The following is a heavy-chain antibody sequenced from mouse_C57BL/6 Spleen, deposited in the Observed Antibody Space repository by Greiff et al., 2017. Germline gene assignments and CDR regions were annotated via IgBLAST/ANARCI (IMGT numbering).Heavy chain of an antibody. J-gene: IGHJ2*01. Sequence: EVKLMESGPELVKPGASVKIPCKASGYTFTDYNMDWVKQSHGKSLEWIGDINPNNGGTIYNQKFKGKATLTVDKSSSTAYMELRSLTSEDTAVYYWARGLFDYWGQGTTLTVSS. V-gene: IGHV1-18*01. CDR2: INPNNGGT. CDR1: GYTFTDYN. CDR3: ARGLFDY.